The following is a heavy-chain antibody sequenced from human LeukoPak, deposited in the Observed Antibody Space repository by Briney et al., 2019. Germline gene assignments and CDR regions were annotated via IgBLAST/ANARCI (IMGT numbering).Heavy chain of an antibody. V-gene: IGHV4-4*07. CDR3: ASSLLERGSGSYLWYYYYMDV. J-gene: IGHJ6*03. CDR1: GGFISSYY. D-gene: IGHD3-10*01. CDR2: IYTSGST. Sequence: PSETLSLTCTVSGGFISSYYWSWIRQPAGKGLECIGRIYTSGSTNYNPSLKSRVTMSVDTSKNQFSLKLSSVTASDTAVYYCASSLLERGSGSYLWYYYYMDVWGKGTTVTVSS.